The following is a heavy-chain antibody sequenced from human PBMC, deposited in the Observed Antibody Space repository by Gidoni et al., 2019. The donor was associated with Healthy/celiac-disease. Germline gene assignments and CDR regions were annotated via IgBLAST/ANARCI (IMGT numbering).Heavy chain of an antibody. CDR1: GCTFSSYA. J-gene: IGHJ4*02. D-gene: IGHD6-13*01. CDR2: ISGSCGST. Sequence: EVQLLESGGGLVQHGGSLRRDGAASGCTFSSYAMSWVRQAPGKGLELVSAISGSCGSTYYADSVKGRFTISRDNSKNTLYLQMNSLRAEDTAVYYCAKDSSSWGYRYFDYWGQGTLVTVSS. CDR3: AKDSSSWGYRYFDY. V-gene: IGHV3-23*01.